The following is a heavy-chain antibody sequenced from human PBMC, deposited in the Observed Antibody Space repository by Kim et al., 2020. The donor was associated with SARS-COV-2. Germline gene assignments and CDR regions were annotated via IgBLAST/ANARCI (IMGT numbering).Heavy chain of an antibody. CDR3: ANPRQPDY. CDR1: GFTFSNYG. J-gene: IGHJ4*02. D-gene: IGHD6-13*01. V-gene: IGHV3-23*01. CDR2: ISGSGDTT. Sequence: GGSLRLSCAASGFTFSNYGMGWVRQAPGKGLEWVSGISGSGDTTTYADSVKGRFTISRDNSKNTLYLQMSSLRAEDTAIYYCANPRQPDYWGQGTLVTVSS.